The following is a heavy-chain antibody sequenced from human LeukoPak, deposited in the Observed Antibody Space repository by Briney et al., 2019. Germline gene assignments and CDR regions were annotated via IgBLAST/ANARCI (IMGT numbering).Heavy chain of an antibody. CDR2: INHSGST. CDR1: GGSFSCYY. J-gene: IGHJ6*03. V-gene: IGHV4-34*01. CDR3: ARGRDFWSGYYTGYYYYYMDV. D-gene: IGHD3-3*01. Sequence: PSETLSLTCAVYGGSFSCYYWSWIRQPPGKGLEWIGEINHSGSTNYNPSLKSRVTISVDTSKNQFSLKLSSVTAADTAVYYCARGRDFWSGYYTGYYYYYMDVWGKGTTVTVSS.